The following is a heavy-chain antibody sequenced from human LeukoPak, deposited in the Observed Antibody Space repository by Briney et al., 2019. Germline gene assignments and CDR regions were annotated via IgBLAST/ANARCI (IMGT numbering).Heavy chain of an antibody. Sequence: SETLSLTCTVSGGSITTSSYYWVWLRQPPGKGLEWIGIIYYSGSTYYNPSLKGRVTISVDTSKNQFSLKLNSVTATDTAVYYCARWMQWPDAHVLNWYFDLWGRGTLVTVSS. CDR2: IYYSGST. CDR3: ARWMQWPDAHVLNWYFDL. CDR1: GGSITTSSYY. J-gene: IGHJ2*01. V-gene: IGHV4-39*01. D-gene: IGHD6-19*01.